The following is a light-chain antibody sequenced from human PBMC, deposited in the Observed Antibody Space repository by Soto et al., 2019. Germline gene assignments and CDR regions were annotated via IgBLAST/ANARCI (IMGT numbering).Light chain of an antibody. CDR3: QQYAYSPLT. CDR2: DAS. Sequence: EIVLTQSPATLSLSPGERATLSCRASQSVGKNYLGWYQQKPGQAPRLLVYDASTRATGVPDRFSGSGSGTDFTLTISRPEPEDFAVYYCQQYAYSPLTFGGGTKVEIK. CDR1: QSVGKNY. V-gene: IGKV3-20*01. J-gene: IGKJ4*01.